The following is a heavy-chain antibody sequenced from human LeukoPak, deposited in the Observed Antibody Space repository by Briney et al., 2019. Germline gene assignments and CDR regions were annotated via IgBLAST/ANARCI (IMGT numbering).Heavy chain of an antibody. CDR3: AKSCPRLVLCAFDI. Sequence: GGSLRLSCTASGFTFSSYARSWVRQAPGKGLEWISAISGSGGSTYYADSVKGRFTISRDNSKNTLYLQMNSLRAEDTAVYYCAKSCPRLVLCAFDIWDLGTMVTVSS. D-gene: IGHD3-16*01. J-gene: IGHJ3*02. V-gene: IGHV3-23*01. CDR2: ISGSGGST. CDR1: GFTFSSYA.